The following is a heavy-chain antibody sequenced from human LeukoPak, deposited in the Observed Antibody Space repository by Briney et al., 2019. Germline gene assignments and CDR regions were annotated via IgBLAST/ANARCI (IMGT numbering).Heavy chain of an antibody. V-gene: IGHV3-7*01. J-gene: IGHJ4*02. D-gene: IGHD6-13*01. CDR3: ARDCDSSTCYDY. Sequence: PGGSLRLSCAASGFTFSSYSMNWVRQAPGKGLQWVANIKQDGSEKYHVESVRGRFTISRDNAKNSLYLQMNSLRAQDTAVYYCARDCDSSTCYDYWGQGTLVTVSS. CDR1: GFTFSSYS. CDR2: IKQDGSEK.